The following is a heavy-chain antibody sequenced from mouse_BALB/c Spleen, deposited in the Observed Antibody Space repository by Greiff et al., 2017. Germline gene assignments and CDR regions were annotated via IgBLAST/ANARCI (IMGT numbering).Heavy chain of an antibody. CDR3: AREDQLGLFAY. J-gene: IGHJ3*01. CDR2: ISSGGSYT. CDR1: GFTFSSYA. Sequence: EVQLVESGGGLVKPGGSLKLSCAASGFTFSSYAMSWVRQSPEKRLEWVAEISSGGSYTYYPDTVTGRFTISRDNAKNTLYLEMSSLRSEDTAMYYCAREDQLGLFAYWGQGTLVTVSA. D-gene: IGHD4-1*02. V-gene: IGHV5-9-4*01.